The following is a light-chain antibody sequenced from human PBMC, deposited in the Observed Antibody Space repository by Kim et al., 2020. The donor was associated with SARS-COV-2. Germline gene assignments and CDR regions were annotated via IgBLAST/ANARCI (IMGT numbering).Light chain of an antibody. CDR3: LSYDISLTASV. Sequence: QSVLTQPPSVSGAPGQRVIISCTGSRYNIGSGYDVHWYQQLPGTVPKLIIYGNYDRPSGVPDRFSGSKSGTSASLAIAGLQAEDEADYYCLSYDISLTASVFGGGTQLTVL. J-gene: IGLJ2*01. CDR2: GNY. CDR1: RYNIGSGYD. V-gene: IGLV1-40*01.